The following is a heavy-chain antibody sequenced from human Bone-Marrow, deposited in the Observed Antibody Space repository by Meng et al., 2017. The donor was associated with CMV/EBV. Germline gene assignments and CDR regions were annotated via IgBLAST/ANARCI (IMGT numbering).Heavy chain of an antibody. CDR2: LIPVYATA. J-gene: IGHJ4*02. D-gene: IGHD2/OR15-2a*01. CDR3: ARGVSQYVEKSSFDF. CDR1: GDTFKNYA. Sequence: SVKVSCKASGDTFKNYAISWVRQAPGQGLEWMGGLIPVYATAGYAQQFEGRVTITTDQSTSTAYMELRSLSPDDTGVYYCARGVSQYVEKSSFDFWGQGTLATVSS. V-gene: IGHV1-69*05.